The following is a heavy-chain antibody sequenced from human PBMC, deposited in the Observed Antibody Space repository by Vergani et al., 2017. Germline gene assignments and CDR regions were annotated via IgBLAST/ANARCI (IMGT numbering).Heavy chain of an antibody. D-gene: IGHD2-15*01. CDR2: VHTSGST. CDR3: ARGSCLGGSCDKPLFDY. V-gene: IGHV4-61*02. CDR1: GGSINRHNYY. J-gene: IGHJ4*02. Sequence: VQLQASCPGLVKPSQTLSLTRTVFGGSINRHNYYWSWIRQPAGKGLEWIGRVHTSGSTNYNPSLKSRVTMSKDTYKKQFSLTLTCVTAADTAVYFWARGSCLGGSCDKPLFDYWVQGSLVTDSS.